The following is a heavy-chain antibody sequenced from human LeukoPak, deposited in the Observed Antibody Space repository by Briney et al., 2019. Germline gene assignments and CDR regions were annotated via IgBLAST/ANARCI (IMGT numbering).Heavy chain of an antibody. V-gene: IGHV3-74*01. D-gene: IGHD2-2*01. J-gene: IGHJ4*02. Sequence: QPGGSLRLSCAASGFTFGTYWMYWVRQTPGKGLVWVARVNTDGSGTTYADSVKGRFTISRDNAKNTLYLQMNSLRDEDTAVYFCARGLAVVPAGVPDYWGQGTLVTVSS. CDR3: ARGLAVVPAGVPDY. CDR1: GFTFGTYW. CDR2: VNTDGSGT.